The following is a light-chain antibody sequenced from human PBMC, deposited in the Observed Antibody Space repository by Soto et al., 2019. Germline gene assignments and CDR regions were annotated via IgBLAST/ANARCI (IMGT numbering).Light chain of an antibody. Sequence: EIVVTQSPATLSVSPGERSTLSFRASQSVSGSLAWYQQKPGQAPRLLIYGASTRATGIPARFSGSGSGTDFTLTISSLQAEDVTVYYCQQYYTTPITFGQGTRLEI. V-gene: IGKV3-15*01. CDR1: QSVSGS. J-gene: IGKJ5*01. CDR2: GAS. CDR3: QQYYTTPIT.